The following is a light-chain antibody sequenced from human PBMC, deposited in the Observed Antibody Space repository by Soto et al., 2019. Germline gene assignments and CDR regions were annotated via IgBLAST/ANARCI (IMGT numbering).Light chain of an antibody. Sequence: QSALTQPASVSGSPGQSGTISCTGTSSDIGAYKYVSWYQHHPGKSPRLMIYEVSNRPSGVSNRFSASKSGNTAPLTISGLQAEDEEDYYCCSYRSTSTLVFGGGTKLTVL. J-gene: IGLJ2*01. CDR2: EVS. CDR1: SSDIGAYKY. CDR3: CSYRSTSTLV. V-gene: IGLV2-14*01.